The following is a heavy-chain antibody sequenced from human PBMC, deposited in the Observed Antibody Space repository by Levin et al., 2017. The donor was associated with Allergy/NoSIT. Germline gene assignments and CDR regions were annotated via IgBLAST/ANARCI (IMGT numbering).Heavy chain of an antibody. D-gene: IGHD3-22*01. Sequence: ASVKVSCRTFGDTFSSYTITWVRQAPGQGLEWMGRVVPILDITNYAQKFQGRVTITADKSTSTAYLEMTGLTTEDTALYYCARSHRGYYESSGSIYWGQGTLLTVS. J-gene: IGHJ4*02. CDR2: VVPILDIT. V-gene: IGHV1-69*02. CDR1: GDTFSSYT. CDR3: ARSHRGYYESSGSIY.